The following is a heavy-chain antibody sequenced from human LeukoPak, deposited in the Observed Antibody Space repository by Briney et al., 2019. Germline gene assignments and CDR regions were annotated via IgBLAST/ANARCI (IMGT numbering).Heavy chain of an antibody. Sequence: PGGSLRLSCAASGFTFSSYAMSWVRQAPGKGLEWVSAISGSGGSTYYADSVKGRFTTSRDNSKNTLYLQMNSLRAEDTAVYYCAKIGSADYDSSGYSYYFDYWGQGTLVTVSS. V-gene: IGHV3-23*01. CDR2: ISGSGGST. J-gene: IGHJ4*02. CDR3: AKIGSADYDSSGYSYYFDY. CDR1: GFTFSSYA. D-gene: IGHD3-22*01.